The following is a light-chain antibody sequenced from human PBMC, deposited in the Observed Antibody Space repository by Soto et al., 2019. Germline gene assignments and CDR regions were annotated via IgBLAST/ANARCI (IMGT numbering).Light chain of an antibody. CDR2: GAS. J-gene: IGKJ1*01. V-gene: IGKV3D-7*01. CDR1: QSVSSGY. CDR3: QQDYNLPWT. Sequence: EIVMTQSPATLSLSPGERATLSCRASQSVSSGYLSWYQQKLGQAPRLLIYGASTRATGIPARFSGSGSGTDFTLTISSLQPEDFAVYYCQQDYNLPWTFGQGTKVDIK.